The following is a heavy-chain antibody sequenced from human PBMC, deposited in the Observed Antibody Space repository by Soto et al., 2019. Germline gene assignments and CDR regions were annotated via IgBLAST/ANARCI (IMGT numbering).Heavy chain of an antibody. CDR2: ISWNSGSI. Sequence: DVQLVESGGGLVQPGRSLRLSCAASGFTFDEYAMHWVRQAPGKGLEWVSGISWNSGSIGYADSVKGRFTISRDNAKNSLYLQMNSLRAEDTALYYCAKDITEAAARRPYYFDYWGQGTLVTVSS. CDR3: AKDITEAAARRPYYFDY. D-gene: IGHD6-13*01. CDR1: GFTFDEYA. J-gene: IGHJ4*01. V-gene: IGHV3-9*01.